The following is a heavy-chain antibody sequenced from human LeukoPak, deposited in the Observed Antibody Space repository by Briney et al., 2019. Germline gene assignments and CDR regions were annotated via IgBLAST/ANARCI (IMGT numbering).Heavy chain of an antibody. CDR2: ISSISSTI. CDR3: ARAQYYDILTGYWP. CDR1: GFTFSSYS. J-gene: IGHJ5*02. Sequence: PGGCLRLSCAASGFTFSSYSMNWVRQPPPKGLEWVSYISSISSTIYYADSVKGRFTISRDNAKNSLYLQMNSLRAEDTAVYYCARAQYYDILTGYWPWGQGTLVTVSS. D-gene: IGHD3-9*01. V-gene: IGHV3-48*01.